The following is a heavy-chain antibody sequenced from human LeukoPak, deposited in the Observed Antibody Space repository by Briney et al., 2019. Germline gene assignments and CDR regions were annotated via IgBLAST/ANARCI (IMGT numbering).Heavy chain of an antibody. CDR1: GYTFTSYG. Sequence: GASVKVSCKASGYTFTSYGISWVRQAPGQGLEWMGWISPFNGNTNYAQKVQGRVTMTTDTSTSTVYMELRSLRSYDTAVYYCARDLDIVVVAAALRHYGLDVWGQGTTVTVSS. D-gene: IGHD2-15*01. CDR3: ARDLDIVVVAAALRHYGLDV. V-gene: IGHV1-18*01. J-gene: IGHJ6*02. CDR2: ISPFNGNT.